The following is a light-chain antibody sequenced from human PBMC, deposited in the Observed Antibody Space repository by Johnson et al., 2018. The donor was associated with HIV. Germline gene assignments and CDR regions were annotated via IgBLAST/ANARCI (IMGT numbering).Light chain of an antibody. Sequence: QPVLTQPPSVSAAPGQKVTISCSGSSSNIGNNYVSWYQQLPGTAPKLLIYENNKRPSGIPDRFSASQSGTSATLAITGLHTGDEADYYCGTWDTSLGAQYVFGSGTKVTVL. CDR1: SSNIGNNY. CDR3: GTWDTSLGAQYV. J-gene: IGLJ1*01. CDR2: ENN. V-gene: IGLV1-51*01.